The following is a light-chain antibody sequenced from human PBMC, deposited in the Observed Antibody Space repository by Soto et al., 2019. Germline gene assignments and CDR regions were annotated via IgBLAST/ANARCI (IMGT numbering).Light chain of an antibody. J-gene: IGKJ4*01. CDR2: TAS. CDR3: QQLNGYPIT. V-gene: IGKV1-9*01. Sequence: DIQLTQSPSFLSASVGDRVTITCRASQGISSYLAWYQQKPGKAPKLLIYTASTLQSGVPSRFSGSGSGTEFTLTISSLQPEDSATYYCQQLNGYPITFGGGTKVEIK. CDR1: QGISSY.